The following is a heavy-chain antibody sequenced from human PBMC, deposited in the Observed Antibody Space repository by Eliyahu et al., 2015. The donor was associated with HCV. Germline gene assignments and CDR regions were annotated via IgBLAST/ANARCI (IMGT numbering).Heavy chain of an antibody. D-gene: IGHD1-26*01. V-gene: IGHV5-51*01. CDR3: ARPESMVGATDI. J-gene: IGHJ3*02. CDR1: GYSFTNYW. Sequence: EVQLVQSGAEVKKPGESLKISCGGSGYSFTNYWIAWXRQMPGKGLEWMGIIYPDDSDTRYSPSFQGQVTFSADKSINTAYLQWSSLKASDTAMYYCARPESMVGATDIWGQGTMVTVST. CDR2: IYPDDSDT.